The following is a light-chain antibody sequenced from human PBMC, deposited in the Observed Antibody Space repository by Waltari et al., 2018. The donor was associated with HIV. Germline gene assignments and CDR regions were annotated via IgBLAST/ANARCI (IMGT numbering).Light chain of an antibody. V-gene: IGLV3-1*01. J-gene: IGLJ3*02. CDR1: KLGDKY. CDR2: QDD. Sequence: SYELTQPSSVSVSPGQTARITCSGDKLGDKYVSWYQQYPGQSPVLVIYQDDRRPSGIPERFSGSNSGTTATLTIGGTQTMDEADYYCQAWDSSAVVFGRGTKLTVL. CDR3: QAWDSSAVV.